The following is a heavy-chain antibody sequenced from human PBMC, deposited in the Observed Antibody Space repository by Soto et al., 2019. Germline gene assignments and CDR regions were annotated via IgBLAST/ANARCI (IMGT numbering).Heavy chain of an antibody. CDR3: ASHRTFWPFDS. Sequence: LETLSVTCRVADGSSSTRDSISTRSFYWGWMRQPPGKGLQWIASISYSDGSFYNSSLKSRLTISVDTSKNQFSLSLRSVTAADTAVYYCASHRTFWPFDSWGQGTVVT. CDR1: DGSSSTRDSISTRSFY. J-gene: IGHJ4*02. CDR2: ISYSDGS. D-gene: IGHD2-8*01. V-gene: IGHV4-39*01.